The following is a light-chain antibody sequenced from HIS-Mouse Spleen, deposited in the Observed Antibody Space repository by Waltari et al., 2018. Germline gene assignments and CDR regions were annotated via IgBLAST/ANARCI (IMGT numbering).Light chain of an antibody. V-gene: IGLV2-14*03. CDR3: SSYTSSSTPNWV. J-gene: IGLJ3*02. CDR1: SSDVGGYNY. Sequence: QSALTQPASVSGSPGQSITISCTGTSSDVGGYNYVSWYQQHPGKAPKLMIYDVSNRPSWVSNRFSGSKSGNTASLTISGLQAEDEADYYCSSYTSSSTPNWVFGGGTKLTVL. CDR2: DVS.